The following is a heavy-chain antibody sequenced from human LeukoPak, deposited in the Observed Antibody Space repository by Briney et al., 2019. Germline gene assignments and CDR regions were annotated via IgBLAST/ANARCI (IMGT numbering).Heavy chain of an antibody. D-gene: IGHD6-6*01. V-gene: IGHV4-59*08. CDR2: IYYTGST. CDR1: GGSISSLY. J-gene: IGHJ4*02. Sequence: SPSETLSLTCSVSGGSISSLYWSWIRHPPGKGLEGIGYIYYTGSTNYNPSLKSRVTMFVDMSKNQFSLRLSSVTAADTAVYYCARHRAYSSSSPFDYWGQGTLVTVSS. CDR3: ARHRAYSSSSPFDY.